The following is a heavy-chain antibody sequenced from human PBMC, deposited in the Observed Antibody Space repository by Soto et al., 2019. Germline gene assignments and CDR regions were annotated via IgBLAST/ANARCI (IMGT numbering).Heavy chain of an antibody. D-gene: IGHD5-18*01. CDR1: GYTFTGYY. V-gene: IGHV1-2*02. J-gene: IGHJ6*02. Sequence: ASVKVSCKASGYTFTGYYMHWVRQAPGQGLEWMGWINPNSGGTNYAQKFQGRVTMTRDTSISTAYMELSRLRSDDTAVYYCARDKFGYSYGYYYYYGMDVWGQGTTVTVSS. CDR3: ARDKFGYSYGYYYYYGMDV. CDR2: INPNSGGT.